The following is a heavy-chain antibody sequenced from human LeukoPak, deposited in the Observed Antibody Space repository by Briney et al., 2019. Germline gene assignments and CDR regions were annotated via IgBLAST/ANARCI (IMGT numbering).Heavy chain of an antibody. J-gene: IGHJ4*02. CDR3: AREKRYYDFWSGYYSDY. D-gene: IGHD3-3*01. CDR2: IKQDGSEK. V-gene: IGHV3-7*01. Sequence: PGGSLRLSCAASGFTFSSYWMSWVRQAPGKGLEWVANIKQDGSEKYYVDSVRGRFTISRDNAKNSLYLQMNSLRAEDTAVYYCAREKRYYDFWSGYYSDYWGQGTLVTVSS. CDR1: GFTFSSYW.